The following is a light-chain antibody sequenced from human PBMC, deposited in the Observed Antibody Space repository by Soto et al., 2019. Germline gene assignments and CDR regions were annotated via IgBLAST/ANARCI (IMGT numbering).Light chain of an antibody. CDR3: MQALQSLT. CDR2: FGS. V-gene: IGKV2-28*01. CDR1: QSLLYNNTYNY. Sequence: EIVMTQSPLTLPVTPGEPASISCRSSQSLLYNNTYNYLDWYVQKPGQSPQLLIYFGSIRAPGVLDRFSGSGSGTDFTLKINRVEAEDVGTYYCMQALQSLTFGQGTRLEIK. J-gene: IGKJ5*01.